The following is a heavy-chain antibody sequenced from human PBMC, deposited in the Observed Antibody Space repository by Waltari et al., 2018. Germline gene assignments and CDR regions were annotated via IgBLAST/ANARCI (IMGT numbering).Heavy chain of an antibody. D-gene: IGHD1-26*01. Sequence: EVQLVESGGGLVPPGGSLRLSCAASGFTFSRYWMSWVRQAPGKGLEWVANIKQDGSEKYYVDSVKGRFTISRDNAKNSLYLQMNSLRAEDTAVYYCARKWERLDYWGQGTLVTVSS. V-gene: IGHV3-7*01. CDR2: IKQDGSEK. CDR3: ARKWERLDY. CDR1: GFTFSRYW. J-gene: IGHJ4*02.